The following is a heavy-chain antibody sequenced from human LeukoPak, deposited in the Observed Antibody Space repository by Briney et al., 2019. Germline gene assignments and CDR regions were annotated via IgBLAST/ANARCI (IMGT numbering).Heavy chain of an antibody. CDR2: IYYTGST. D-gene: IGHD3-10*01. Sequence: SKTLSLTCTVSGGSVSSGTYYWSWIRQPPGKGLEWIGYIYYTGSTNYNPSLKSRLTISVDTSKNQFSLKLSSVTAADTAVYYCARRGGSGRSFDYWGQGTLVTVSS. CDR1: GGSVSSGTYY. CDR3: ARRGGSGRSFDY. J-gene: IGHJ4*02. V-gene: IGHV4-61*01.